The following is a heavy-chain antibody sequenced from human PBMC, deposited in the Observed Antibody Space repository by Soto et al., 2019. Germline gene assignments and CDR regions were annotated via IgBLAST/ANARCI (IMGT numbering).Heavy chain of an antibody. CDR1: GGPMNNYY. J-gene: IGHJ6*02. D-gene: IGHD3-10*01. CDR3: ARPGFGELHGLVDV. CDR2: MGYNGFT. V-gene: IGHV4-59*08. Sequence: QVQLQESGPGLVKPSETLSLTCTISGGPMNNYYCSWFRQPRGQGLEWIGYMGYNGFTRYNPSLGSRVAISLDTAKNQFSLNLSSVTAADTALYYCARPGFGELHGLVDVWGQGITVTVSS.